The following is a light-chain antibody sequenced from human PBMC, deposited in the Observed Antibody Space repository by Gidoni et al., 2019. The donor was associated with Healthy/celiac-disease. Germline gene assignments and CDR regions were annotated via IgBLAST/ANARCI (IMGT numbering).Light chain of an antibody. CDR2: AAS. V-gene: IGKV1-39*01. CDR3: QQSYSTPPWT. Sequence: DIQMTQSPSSLSASVGDRVTITCRASQSISSYLNWYQQKHGKAPKLLIYAASSLPSGVPSRFSGSGSGTDFTLTISSLQPEDFATFYCQQSYSTPPWTFGQGTKVEIK. J-gene: IGKJ1*01. CDR1: QSISSY.